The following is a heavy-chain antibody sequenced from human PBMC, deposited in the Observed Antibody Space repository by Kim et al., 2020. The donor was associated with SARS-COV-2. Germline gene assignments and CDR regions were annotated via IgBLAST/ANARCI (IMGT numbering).Heavy chain of an antibody. CDR3: ARASSFMVRGARKTHTYNWFDP. J-gene: IGHJ5*02. Sequence: SETLSLTCTVSGGSISSYYWSWIRQPPGKGLEWIGYIYYSGSTNYNPSLKSRVTISVDTSKNQFSLKLSSVTAADTAVYYCARASSFMVRGARKTHTYNWFDPWGQGTLVTVSS. V-gene: IGHV4-59*01. CDR1: GGSISSYY. D-gene: IGHD3-10*01. CDR2: IYYSGST.